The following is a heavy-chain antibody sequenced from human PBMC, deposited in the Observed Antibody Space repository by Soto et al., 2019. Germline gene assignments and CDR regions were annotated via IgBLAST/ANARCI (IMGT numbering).Heavy chain of an antibody. CDR2: INPNSGGT. Sequence: QVQLVQSGAEVKKPGASVKVSCKASGYTFTGYYMHWVRQAPGQGLEWMGWINPNSGGTNYAQKFQGRVTMTRDTSLSTAYLELCRLRSDDTAVYYCARDPDCSGGSCYGWFDPGGQGTLVTVSS. CDR1: GYTFTGYY. V-gene: IGHV1-2*02. D-gene: IGHD2-15*01. CDR3: ARDPDCSGGSCYGWFDP. J-gene: IGHJ5*02.